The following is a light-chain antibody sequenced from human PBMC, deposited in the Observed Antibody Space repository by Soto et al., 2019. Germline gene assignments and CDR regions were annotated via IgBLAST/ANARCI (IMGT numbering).Light chain of an antibody. CDR2: DAS. Sequence: EIVLTQSPATLSLSPGERATLSCRASQSVSSYLAWYQQKPGQAPRLLIYDASNRATGIPARFSGSGSGTAFTLTISSLEPEAFAVYYCQQRSNWPPYTFGQGTKLEIK. CDR1: QSVSSY. V-gene: IGKV3-11*01. J-gene: IGKJ2*01. CDR3: QQRSNWPPYT.